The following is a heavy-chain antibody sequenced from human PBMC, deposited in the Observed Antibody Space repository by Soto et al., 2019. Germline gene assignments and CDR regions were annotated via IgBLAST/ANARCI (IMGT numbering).Heavy chain of an antibody. Sequence: SVKVSCKASGGTFSSYAISWVRQAPGQGLEWMGGIIPIFGTANYAQKFQGRVTITADESTSTAYMELSSLRSEDTAVYYCARDLFSVGSGCYYSYTNFDYWGQGTLVTVSS. V-gene: IGHV1-69*13. CDR2: IIPIFGTA. D-gene: IGHD3-22*01. CDR3: ARDLFSVGSGCYYSYTNFDY. J-gene: IGHJ4*02. CDR1: GGTFSSYA.